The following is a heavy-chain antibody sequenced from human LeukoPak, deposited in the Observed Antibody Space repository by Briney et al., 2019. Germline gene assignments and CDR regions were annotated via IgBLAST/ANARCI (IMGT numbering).Heavy chain of an antibody. D-gene: IGHD7-27*01. CDR3: AKVLTGDGYYYYGMDV. Sequence: GGSLRLSCAASGFTLSSYAMSWGRQAPGKGLEWVSAISGSGGSTYYADSVKGRFTISRDNSKNTLYLQMNSLRAEDTAVYYCAKVLTGDGYYYYGMDVWGQGTTVTVSS. J-gene: IGHJ6*02. V-gene: IGHV3-23*01. CDR2: ISGSGGST. CDR1: GFTLSSYA.